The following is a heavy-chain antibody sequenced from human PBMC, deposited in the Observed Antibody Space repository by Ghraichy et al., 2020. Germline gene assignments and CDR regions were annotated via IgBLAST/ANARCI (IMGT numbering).Heavy chain of an antibody. CDR1: GGSIRNYH. D-gene: IGHD6-6*01. CDR2: IYYSGTT. CDR3: TRVTREGSSDN. V-gene: IGHV4-59*01. Sequence: SETLSLTCTVSGGSIRNYHWSWIRQPPGKGLEWIGYIYYSGTTRYNPSLHSRITISVDTSKNQFSLKLSSVTAADTAIYYCTRVTREGSSDNWGQGTLVTVSS. J-gene: IGHJ4*02.